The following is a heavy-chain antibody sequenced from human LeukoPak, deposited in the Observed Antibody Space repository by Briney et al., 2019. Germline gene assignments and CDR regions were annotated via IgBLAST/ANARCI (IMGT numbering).Heavy chain of an antibody. CDR1: GFTLSSYW. J-gene: IGHJ4*02. CDR3: AKSVGAYYYDTS. Sequence: PGGSLRLSCAPSGFTLSSYWMHWVRQAPGKGLVWVSRINSDGSDASYADSVKGRFTFSRDNAKNTLYLQMNSLRAEDTAVYYCAKSVGAYYYDTSGGQGTLVTVSS. D-gene: IGHD3-22*01. V-gene: IGHV3-74*01. CDR2: INSDGSDA.